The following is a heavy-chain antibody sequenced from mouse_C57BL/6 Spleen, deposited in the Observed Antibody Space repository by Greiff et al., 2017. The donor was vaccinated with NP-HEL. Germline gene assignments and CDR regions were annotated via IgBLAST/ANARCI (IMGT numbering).Heavy chain of an antibody. Sequence: QVQLKQPGAELVKPGASVKLSCKASGYTFTSYWMPWVKQRPGQGLEWIGEIDPSDGYTNYNQKFKGKGTLTVDTSSSTAYMQLSSLTSEDSAVYYCAGRTAQATAWFAYWGQGTLVTVSA. CDR1: GYTFTSYW. D-gene: IGHD3-2*02. CDR2: IDPSDGYT. V-gene: IGHV1-50*01. CDR3: AGRTAQATAWFAY. J-gene: IGHJ3*01.